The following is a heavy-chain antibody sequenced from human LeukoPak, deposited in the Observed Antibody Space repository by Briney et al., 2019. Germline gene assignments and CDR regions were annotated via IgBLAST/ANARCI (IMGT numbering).Heavy chain of an antibody. V-gene: IGHV3-23*01. Sequence: GGSLRLSCAVSGFTFSTFAMNWVRQAPGKGLEWVSSLSDSAVSSYYADSVRGRFTISRDNSKNTLYLQMNSLRAEDTATYYCAKAPDSSGFPSYFDSWGQGTLVAVSS. CDR2: LSDSAVSS. D-gene: IGHD3-22*01. J-gene: IGHJ4*02. CDR1: GFTFSTFA. CDR3: AKAPDSSGFPSYFDS.